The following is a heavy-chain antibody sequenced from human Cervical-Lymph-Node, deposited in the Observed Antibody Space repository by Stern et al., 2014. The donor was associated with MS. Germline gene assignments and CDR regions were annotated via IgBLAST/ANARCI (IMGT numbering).Heavy chain of an antibody. CDR2: IYWDGDK. V-gene: IGHV2-5*09. Sequence: QVTLRESGPTLVKPTQTLTLTCTFSGVSLSTYGVGVGWIRQPPGKALEWLALIYWDGDKRYRPAMKSRVTITKDTSKNQVVFTKAHMDPVDTATYFRAPKAPPGAGPYFFDYCGQGTLVTVSS. CDR3: APKAPPGAGPYFFDY. D-gene: IGHD7-27*01. J-gene: IGHJ4*02. CDR1: GVSLSTYGVG.